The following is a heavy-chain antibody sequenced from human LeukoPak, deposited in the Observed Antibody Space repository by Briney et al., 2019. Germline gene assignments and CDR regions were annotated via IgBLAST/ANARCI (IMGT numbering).Heavy chain of an antibody. CDR2: IKQDGSEK. Sequence: GGSLRLSCAASGFTFSSYWMSWVRQAPGKGLEWVANIKQDGSEKYYVDSVKGRFTISRDNAKNSLYLQMNSPRAEDTAVYYCARGGSPPGIAVAGTGIFDYWGQGTLVTVSS. V-gene: IGHV3-7*05. CDR3: ARGGSPPGIAVAGTGIFDY. J-gene: IGHJ4*02. D-gene: IGHD6-19*01. CDR1: GFTFSSYW.